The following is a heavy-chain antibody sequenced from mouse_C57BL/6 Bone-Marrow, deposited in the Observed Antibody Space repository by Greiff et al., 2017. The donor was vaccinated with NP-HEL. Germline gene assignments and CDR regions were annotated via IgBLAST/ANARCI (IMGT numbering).Heavy chain of an antibody. CDR3: ARYHYYGSSFDY. Sequence: VNVVESGAELARPGASVKMSCKASGYTFTSYTMHWVKQRPGQGLEWIGYINPSSGYTKYNQKFKDKATLTADKSSSTAYMQLSSLTSEDSAVYYCARYHYYGSSFDYWGQGTTLTVSS. J-gene: IGHJ2*01. CDR2: INPSSGYT. V-gene: IGHV1-4*01. D-gene: IGHD1-1*01. CDR1: GYTFTSYT.